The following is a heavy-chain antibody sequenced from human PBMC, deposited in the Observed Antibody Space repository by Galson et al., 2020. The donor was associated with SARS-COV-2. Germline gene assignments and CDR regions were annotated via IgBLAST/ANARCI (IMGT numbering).Heavy chain of an antibody. CDR3: AKGPNSYSSAWFGIDF. J-gene: IGHJ4*02. D-gene: IGHD6-19*01. CDR2: ITWNSGTI. Sequence: SLKISCAASGFTFDDYAMHWVRQAPGKGPEWVSTITWNSGTIAYADSVKGRFTISRDNAKNSLFLQMNSLRAEDTAFYYCAKGPNSYSSAWFGIDFWGQGTLVSVSS. V-gene: IGHV3-9*01. CDR1: GFTFDDYA.